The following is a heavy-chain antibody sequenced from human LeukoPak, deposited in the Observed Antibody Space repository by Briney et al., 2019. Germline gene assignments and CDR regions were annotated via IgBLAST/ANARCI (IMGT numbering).Heavy chain of an antibody. CDR1: GGSFSGYY. V-gene: IGHV4-30-4*08. D-gene: IGHD5-24*01. Sequence: SETLSLTCAVYGGSFSGYYWSWIRQPPGKGLEWIGYIYYSGSTYYNPSLKSRVTISVDTSKNQFSLKLSSVTAADTAVYYCARDLGGGDGYNYLDYWGQGTLVTVSS. CDR3: ARDLGGGDGYNYLDY. J-gene: IGHJ4*02. CDR2: IYYSGST.